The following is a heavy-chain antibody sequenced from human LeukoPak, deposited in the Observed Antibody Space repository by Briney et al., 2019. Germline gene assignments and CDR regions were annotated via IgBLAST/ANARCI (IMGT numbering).Heavy chain of an antibody. D-gene: IGHD2/OR15-2a*01. Sequence: GGSLRLSCAASGFTFNDYEMNWVRQAPGTGLEGVSYISSSGSTIYYADSVKGRFTISRDNAKNSLYLQMNSLRAEDTAVYYCARVRSPLRIFDYWGQGTLVTVSS. V-gene: IGHV3-48*03. CDR1: GFTFNDYE. J-gene: IGHJ4*02. CDR2: ISSSGSTI. CDR3: ARVRSPLRIFDY.